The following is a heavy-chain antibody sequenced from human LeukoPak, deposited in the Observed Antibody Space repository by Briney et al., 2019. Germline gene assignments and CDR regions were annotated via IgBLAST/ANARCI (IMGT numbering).Heavy chain of an antibody. CDR3: ARGKSSSSNPMDV. CDR1: GFTFSTYS. CDR2: ISSSSSYI. J-gene: IGHJ6*03. D-gene: IGHD6-6*01. V-gene: IGHV3-21*01. Sequence: GGSLRLSCAASGFTFSTYSMNWVRQAPGKGLEWVSSISSSSSYIYYADSVKGRFTISRDNAKNSLYLQMNSLRAEDTAVYYCARGKSSSSNPMDVWGKGTTVTVSS.